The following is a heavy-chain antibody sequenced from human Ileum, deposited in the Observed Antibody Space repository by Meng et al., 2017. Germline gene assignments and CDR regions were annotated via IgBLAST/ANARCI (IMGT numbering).Heavy chain of an antibody. D-gene: IGHD3-10*01. J-gene: IGHJ4*02. CDR3: ARNYRDY. Sequence: QVQLLQSGAEVKKPGASVKVSGKASGYSFSDYYIHWVRQAPGQGLEYMGRINPNSGAANLPQKFQGRVTMTTDTSTSTAYMELSRLTSDDTAVYYCARNYRDYWGQGTLVTVSS. CDR2: INPNSGAA. V-gene: IGHV1-2*06. CDR1: GYSFSDYY.